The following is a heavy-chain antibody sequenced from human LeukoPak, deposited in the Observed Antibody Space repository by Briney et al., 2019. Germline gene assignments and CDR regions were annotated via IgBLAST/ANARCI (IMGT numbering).Heavy chain of an antibody. CDR2: ISSSGSTI. J-gene: IGHJ4*02. V-gene: IGHV3-48*03. CDR1: GFTLSSYE. CDR3: ARDRSYYDSSGYY. D-gene: IGHD3-22*01. Sequence: GGSLRLSCAASGFTLSSYEMNWVRQAPGKGLEWVSYISSSGSTIYYADSVKGRFTISGDNAKNSLYLQINSLRAEDTAVYYCARDRSYYDSSGYYWGQGTLVTVSS.